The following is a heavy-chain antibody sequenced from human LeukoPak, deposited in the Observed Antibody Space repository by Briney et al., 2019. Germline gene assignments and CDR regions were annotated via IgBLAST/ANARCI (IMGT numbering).Heavy chain of an antibody. D-gene: IGHD1-14*01. Sequence: GGSLRLSCAASGFTVSSNYMSWVRQAPGKGLEWVSVIYSGGSTYYADSVKGRFTISRDNSKNTLYLQMNSLRAEDTAVYYCARAWSKTTYYYGMDVWGQGTTVTVSS. CDR3: ARAWSKTTYYYGMDV. CDR2: IYSGGST. J-gene: IGHJ6*02. CDR1: GFTVSSNY. V-gene: IGHV3-53*01.